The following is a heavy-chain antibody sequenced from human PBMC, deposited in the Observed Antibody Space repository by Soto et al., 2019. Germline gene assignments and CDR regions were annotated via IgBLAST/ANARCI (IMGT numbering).Heavy chain of an antibody. CDR1: GFTFSNAW. Sequence: EVQLVESGGGLVKPGGSLRLSCAASGFTFSNAWMSWVRQAPGKGLEWVGRIKSKTDGGTTDYAAPVKGRFTISRDDSKNTLYLQMTSLRAEDTAVYYCARNWGDFWNGYYYFYGMDVWGQGTTVTVSS. D-gene: IGHD3-3*01. J-gene: IGHJ6*02. CDR2: IKSKTDGGTT. CDR3: ARNWGDFWNGYYYFYGMDV. V-gene: IGHV3-15*05.